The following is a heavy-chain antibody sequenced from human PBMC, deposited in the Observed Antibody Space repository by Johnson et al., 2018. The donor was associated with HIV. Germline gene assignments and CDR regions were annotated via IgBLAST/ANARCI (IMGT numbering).Heavy chain of an antibody. Sequence: QVQLVESGGGLLKPGGSLILSCPASGFAFSDYYMSWIRQAPGKGLEWVSYISSSGSTIYYADSVKGRFTISRDNAKNSLYLQMNSLRAEDTAVYYCARYHYYDSRLNDAFDIWGQGTMVTVSS. CDR3: ARYHYYDSRLNDAFDI. J-gene: IGHJ3*02. CDR2: ISSSGSTI. D-gene: IGHD3-22*01. V-gene: IGHV3-11*04. CDR1: GFAFSDYY.